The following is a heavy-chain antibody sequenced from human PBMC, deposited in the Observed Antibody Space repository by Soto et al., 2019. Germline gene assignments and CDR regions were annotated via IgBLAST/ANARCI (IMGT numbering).Heavy chain of an antibody. Sequence: HPGGSLRLSCAASGFTFSSYAMSWVRQAPGKGLEWASAISGSGGSTYYADSVKGRFTISRDNSKNTLYLQMNSLRAEDTAVYYCAKDLRRTPYGMDVWGQGTTVTVSS. CDR2: ISGSGGST. V-gene: IGHV3-23*01. CDR1: GFTFSSYA. CDR3: AKDLRRTPYGMDV. J-gene: IGHJ6*02.